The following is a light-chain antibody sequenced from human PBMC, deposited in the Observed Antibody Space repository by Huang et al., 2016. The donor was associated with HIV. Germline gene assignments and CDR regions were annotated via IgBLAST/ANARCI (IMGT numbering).Light chain of an antibody. J-gene: IGKJ4*01. Sequence: DIQMTQSPSSLSASVGDRISITCRASQPISTFLNWYQQQPGKAPKLRIYAASNLQSGVSSRFSGAGSGTHFTLTVTGLQPDDFATYFCQQTSSVPLTFGGGTRVE. V-gene: IGKV1-39*01. CDR3: QQTSSVPLT. CDR1: QPISTF. CDR2: AAS.